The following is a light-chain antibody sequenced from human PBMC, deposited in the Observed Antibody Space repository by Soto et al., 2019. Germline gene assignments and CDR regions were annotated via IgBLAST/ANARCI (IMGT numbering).Light chain of an antibody. CDR3: ATWDDSLNGFYV. CDR2: RNN. Sequence: HSVLTQPPSASGTPGQGVTISCSGSTSNIGSNYVYWYQQLPGTAPKLLIYRNNQRPSGVPDRFSGSKSGTSASLAISGLRSDDEADYFCATWDDSLNGFYVFGPGTKVTVL. J-gene: IGLJ1*01. CDR1: TSNIGSNY. V-gene: IGLV1-47*01.